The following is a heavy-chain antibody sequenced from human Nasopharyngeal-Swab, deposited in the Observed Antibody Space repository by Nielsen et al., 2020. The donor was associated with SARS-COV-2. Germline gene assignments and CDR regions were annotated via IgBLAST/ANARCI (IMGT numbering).Heavy chain of an antibody. D-gene: IGHD1-14*01. CDR2: IYHSGST. J-gene: IGHJ6*03. V-gene: IGHV4-30-2*04. CDR3: ARQIPEIRYYYYYMDV. Sequence: RQAPGKGLEWIGHIYHSGSTYYNPSLKSRVTISLDMSKNQFSLKLSSVTAADTAVYYCARQIPEIRYYYYYMDVWGKGTTVTVSS.